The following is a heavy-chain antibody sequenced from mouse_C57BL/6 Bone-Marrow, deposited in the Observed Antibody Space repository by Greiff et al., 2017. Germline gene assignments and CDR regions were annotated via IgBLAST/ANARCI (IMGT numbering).Heavy chain of an antibody. J-gene: IGHJ3*01. CDR1: GYTFTSYW. V-gene: IGHV1-69*01. Sequence: VQLQQPGAELVMPGASVKLSCKASGYTFTSYWMHWVKQRPGQGLEWIGEIDPSDSYTNYNQKFKGKATLTVDKSSSTAYMQSSSLTSADSAVYYCALTGTPFAYWGQGTLVTVSA. D-gene: IGHD4-1*01. CDR3: ALTGTPFAY. CDR2: IDPSDSYT.